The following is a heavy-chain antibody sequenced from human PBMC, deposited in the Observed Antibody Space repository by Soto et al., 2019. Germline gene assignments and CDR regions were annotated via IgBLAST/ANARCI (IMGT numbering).Heavy chain of an antibody. J-gene: IGHJ4*02. CDR3: ARDKITGLFDY. Sequence: PSETLSLTFSVYGGLFSSYYWTWICQPPGTGLEWIGEINHSGSTNYNPSLKSRVTISVDTSKNQFSLKLTSVTAADTAVYYCARDKITGLFDYWGQGTLVTVSS. D-gene: IGHD2-8*02. CDR2: INHSGST. CDR1: GGLFSSYY. V-gene: IGHV4-34*01.